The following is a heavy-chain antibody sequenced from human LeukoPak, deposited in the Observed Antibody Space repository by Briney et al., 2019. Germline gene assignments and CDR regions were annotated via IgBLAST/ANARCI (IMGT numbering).Heavy chain of an antibody. CDR1: GYTFTSYG. CDR3: ARGGIVATEMTGDY. D-gene: IGHD5-12*01. CDR2: ISVYNGNT. V-gene: IGHV1-18*01. Sequence: ASVKVSCKASGYTFTSYGISWVRQAPGQGLEWMGWISVYNGNTNYAQKFQDRVTMTTGTSTSIAYMELRSLRFDDTAVYYCARGGIVATEMTGDYWGQGTLVIVSS. J-gene: IGHJ4*02.